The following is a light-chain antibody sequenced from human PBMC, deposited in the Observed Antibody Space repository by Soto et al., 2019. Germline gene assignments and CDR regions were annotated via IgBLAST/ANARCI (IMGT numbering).Light chain of an antibody. V-gene: IGLV1-40*01. CDR2: GNS. CDR1: SSNIGAGYD. Sequence: QSVLTQPPSVSGAPGQRVTISCTGSSSNIGAGYDVHWYQQLPGTAPKLLIYGNSNRPSGVPDRFSGSKSGTSASLAITGLQAEDVADYYCQSYDRSLFWVFGGGTKLTVL. CDR3: QSYDRSLFWV. J-gene: IGLJ3*02.